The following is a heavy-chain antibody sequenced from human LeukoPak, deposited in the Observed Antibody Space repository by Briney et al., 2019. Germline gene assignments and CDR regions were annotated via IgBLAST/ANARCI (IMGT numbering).Heavy chain of an antibody. CDR1: GFSFSSSD. V-gene: IGHV3-30*18. CDR3: AKGTYYYGSG. J-gene: IGHJ4*02. D-gene: IGHD3-10*01. CDR2: ISKSGDNK. Sequence: GGSLRLSCAASGFSFSSSDMHWVRQAPGRGLEWVALISKSGDNKYYADSVRGRFTTSRDNSKSTLDLQMSGLRAEDTAVYYCAKGTYYYGSGWGQGTLVTVSS.